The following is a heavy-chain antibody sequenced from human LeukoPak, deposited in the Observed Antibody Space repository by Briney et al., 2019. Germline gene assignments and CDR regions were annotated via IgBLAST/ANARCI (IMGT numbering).Heavy chain of an antibody. CDR3: ARGDMVRALY. CDR1: GGSISSGNYY. V-gene: IGHV4-30-4*01. D-gene: IGHD3-10*01. J-gene: IGHJ4*02. Sequence: SETLSLTCNVSGGSISSGNYYWSWIRQPPGKGLEWIGYISFSGSTYYNPSLKSRVTISVDTSKNQFSLKLNSVTAADTAVYYCARGDMVRALYWGQGTLVTVSS. CDR2: ISFSGST.